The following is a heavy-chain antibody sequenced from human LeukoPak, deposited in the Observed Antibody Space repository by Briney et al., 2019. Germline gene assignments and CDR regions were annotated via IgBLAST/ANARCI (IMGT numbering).Heavy chain of an antibody. CDR2: ISSSGSTI. CDR1: GFTFSSYE. J-gene: IGHJ5*02. V-gene: IGHV3-48*03. CDR3: ARGRRFDSSGYYGNWFDH. Sequence: HPGGSLRLSCAASGFTFSSYEMNWVRQAPGKGLEWVSYISSSGSTIYYADSVKGRFTISRDNAKNSLYLQMNSLRAEDTAVYYCARGRRFDSSGYYGNWFDHWGQGTLVTVSS. D-gene: IGHD3-22*01.